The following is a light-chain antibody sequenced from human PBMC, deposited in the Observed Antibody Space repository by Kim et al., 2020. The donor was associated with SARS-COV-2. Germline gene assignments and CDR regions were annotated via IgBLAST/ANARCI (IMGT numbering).Light chain of an antibody. CDR3: HQRSIWPLT. CDR1: QSVGSY. V-gene: IGKV3-11*01. J-gene: IGKJ4*01. CDR2: DIS. Sequence: EIVLTQSPATLSLSPGERATLSCRASQSVGSYLGWYQQKPGQAPRLLIYDISTRATGIPARFSGSGSGTDFALTISSLEPEDFAVYYCHQRSIWPLTFGGGTKVEI.